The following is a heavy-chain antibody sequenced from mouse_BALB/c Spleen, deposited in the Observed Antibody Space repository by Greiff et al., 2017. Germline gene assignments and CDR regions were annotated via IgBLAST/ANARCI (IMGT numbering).Heavy chain of an antibody. J-gene: IGHJ1*01. CDR3: ARAYYRYGGGYWYFDV. CDR2: IWSGGST. D-gene: IGHD2-14*01. CDR1: GFSLTSYC. V-gene: IGHV2-2*02. Sequence: VQLQQSGPGLVQPSQSLSITCTVSGFSLTSYCVHWVRQSPGKGLEWLGVIWSGGSTDYNAAFISRLSISKDNSKGQVFFKRNSLQANDTAIYYCARAYYRYGGGYWYFDVWGAGTTVTVSS.